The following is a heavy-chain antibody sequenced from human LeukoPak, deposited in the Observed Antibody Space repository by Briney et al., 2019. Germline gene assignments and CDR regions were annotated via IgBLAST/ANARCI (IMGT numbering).Heavy chain of an antibody. CDR2: TYYRSKWYN. V-gene: IGHV6-1*01. D-gene: IGHD1/OR15-1a*01. Sequence: SQTLSLTCAISGDSVSSNSVTWNWIRQSPSRGLEWLGRTYYRSKWYNDYAVPVKSRISINPDTSKNQFSLQLNSVTPEDTAVYYCARGWNNFDYWGQGTLVTVSS. J-gene: IGHJ4*02. CDR1: GDSVSSNSVT. CDR3: ARGWNNFDY.